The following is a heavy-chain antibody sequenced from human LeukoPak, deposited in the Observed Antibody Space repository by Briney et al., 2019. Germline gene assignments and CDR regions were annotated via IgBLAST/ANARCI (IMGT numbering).Heavy chain of an antibody. CDR2: SLYSGNI. CDR3: AGYSYGYDRNWFDP. D-gene: IGHD5-18*01. Sequence: LETLSLTCTVSGGSISSYYWSWIRQPPGKGLEWIGYSLYSGNINYNPSLKSRVSISVDTSKNQFSLKLSSVTAADTAVYYCAGYSYGYDRNWFDPWGQGTLVTVSS. J-gene: IGHJ5*02. CDR1: GGSISSYY. V-gene: IGHV4-59*01.